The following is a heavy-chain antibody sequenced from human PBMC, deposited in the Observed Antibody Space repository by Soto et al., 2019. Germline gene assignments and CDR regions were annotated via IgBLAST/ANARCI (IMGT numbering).Heavy chain of an antibody. Sequence: PSETLSLTCTVSGGSISSSSYYWGWIRQPPGKGLEWIGSIYYSGSTYYNPSLKSRVTISVDTSKNQFSLKLSSVTAADTAVYYCARHPDIVAKNWFDPWGQGTLVTVSS. D-gene: IGHD5-12*01. CDR1: GGSISSSSYY. CDR3: ARHPDIVAKNWFDP. V-gene: IGHV4-39*01. CDR2: IYYSGST. J-gene: IGHJ5*02.